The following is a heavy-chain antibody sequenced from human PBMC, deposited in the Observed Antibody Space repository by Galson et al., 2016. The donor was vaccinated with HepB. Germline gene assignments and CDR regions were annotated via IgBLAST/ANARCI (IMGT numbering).Heavy chain of an antibody. Sequence: SLRLSCAASGFTFSSYWMSWVRQAPGKGLEWVANIKQDGSEQYYVDSVKGRFTISRDNAKNSLYLQMNSLRVEDTAVSYCGACPRRDPFNLRGQGTMVTVSS. CDR1: GFTFSSYW. V-gene: IGHV3-7*01. J-gene: IGHJ3*01. CDR3: GACPRRDPFNL. CDR2: IKQDGSEQ.